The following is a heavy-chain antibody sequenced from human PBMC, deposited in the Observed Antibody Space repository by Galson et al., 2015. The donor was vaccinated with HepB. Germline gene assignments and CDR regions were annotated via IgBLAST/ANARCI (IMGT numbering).Heavy chain of an antibody. D-gene: IGHD2-2*01. J-gene: IGHJ4*02. CDR2: IIPILGIA. Sequence: SVKVSCKASGGTFSSYTISWVRQAPGQGLEWMGRIIPILGIANYAQKFQGRVTITADKSTSTAYMELSSLRSEDTAVYYCARDQGYQLLQFDYWGQGTLVTVSS. CDR3: ARDQGYQLLQFDY. CDR1: GGTFSSYT. V-gene: IGHV1-69*04.